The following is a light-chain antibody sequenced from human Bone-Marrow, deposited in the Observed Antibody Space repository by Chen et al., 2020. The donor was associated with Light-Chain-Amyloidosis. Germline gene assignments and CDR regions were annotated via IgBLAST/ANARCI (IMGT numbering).Light chain of an antibody. CDR3: TSYASGNTLI. CDR1: SSDVGDYNY. CDR2: DVT. Sequence: QSALTQPASVSGSPGQSITISCTGTSSDVGDYNYVSWYQQHPGTAPMLLIYDVTRRPSGVSNRFSGSKSDNTASLTISGLQAEDEAHYYCTSYASGNTLIFGGGTKLTVL. V-gene: IGLV2-14*03. J-gene: IGLJ2*01.